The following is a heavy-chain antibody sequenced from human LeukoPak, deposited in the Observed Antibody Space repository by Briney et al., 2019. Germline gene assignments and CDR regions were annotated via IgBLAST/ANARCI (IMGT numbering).Heavy chain of an antibody. V-gene: IGHV3-7*01. CDR3: ARGGRPGIAAAGTLTY. CDR1: GFTLSNYW. CDR2: IKQDGSAK. J-gene: IGHJ4*02. D-gene: IGHD6-13*01. Sequence: GGSLRLSCAASGFTLSNYWMSWVRQAPGKGLEWVANIKQDGSAKFFVDSVKGRFTISRDNGKNSLYLQMNTLTVEDTAVYYCARGGRPGIAAAGTLTYWGQGTLVTVSS.